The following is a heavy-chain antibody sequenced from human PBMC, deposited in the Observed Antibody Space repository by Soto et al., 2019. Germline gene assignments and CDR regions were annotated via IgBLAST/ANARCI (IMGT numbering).Heavy chain of an antibody. J-gene: IGHJ5*02. CDR1: GGTFSSYA. CDR3: ARDRGYSYGLNWFDP. CDR2: IIPIFGTA. V-gene: IGHV1-69*06. D-gene: IGHD5-18*01. Sequence: GASVKVSCKASGGTFSSYAISWVRQAPGQGLEWMGGIIPIFGTANYAQKFQGRVTITADKSTSTAYMELSSLRSEDTAVYYCARDRGYSYGLNWFDPWGQGTLVTVSS.